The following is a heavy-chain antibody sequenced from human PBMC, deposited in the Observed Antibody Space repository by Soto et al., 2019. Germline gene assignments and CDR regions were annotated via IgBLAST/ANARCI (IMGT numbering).Heavy chain of an antibody. CDR1: GGSISRSPYY. V-gene: IGHV4-39*01. CDR3: ARHGPLTNNWNQLNC. J-gene: IGHJ4*02. Sequence: QLQLQESGPGLVKPSETLSLTCTVSGGSISRSPYYWAWIRQPPGKGLQWIGNIYYNGNTFYNPSLKSRFTISIDTSKSQFSLGLSSVTASDTAVYYCARHGPLTNNWNQLNCWGQGTLVTVSS. CDR2: IYYNGNT. D-gene: IGHD1-1*01.